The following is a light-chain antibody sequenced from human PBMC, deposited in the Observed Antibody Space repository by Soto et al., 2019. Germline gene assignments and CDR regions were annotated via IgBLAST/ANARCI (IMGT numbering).Light chain of an antibody. V-gene: IGLV1-44*01. CDR1: SSNIGSKT. CDR2: NNH. Sequence: QSVLTQAPSASGTPGQRVTISCSGSSSNIGSKTVNWYQQLPGMAPKLLIFNNHQRPSGVPDRFSGSKSGTSASLAISGLQSEDEAEYYCAAWDDSLNACVVGTGTKLTVL. J-gene: IGLJ1*01. CDR3: AAWDDSLNACV.